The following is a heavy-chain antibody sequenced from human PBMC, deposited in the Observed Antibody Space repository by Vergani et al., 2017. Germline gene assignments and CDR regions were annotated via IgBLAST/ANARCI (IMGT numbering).Heavy chain of an antibody. CDR1: GFTVSSNY. CDR3: AISYYSYYYMDV. Sequence: EVQLVNTGGGLIQPGGSLRLSCAASGFTVSSNYMSWVRQAPGKGLEWVSIIYSGGSSFYTDSLKGRFTVSRDSSKNTRYLQMNSLRAEDTAIYYCAISYYSYYYMDVWGKGTTVTVSS. J-gene: IGHJ6*03. CDR2: IYSGGSS. V-gene: IGHV3-53*02. D-gene: IGHD3-16*02.